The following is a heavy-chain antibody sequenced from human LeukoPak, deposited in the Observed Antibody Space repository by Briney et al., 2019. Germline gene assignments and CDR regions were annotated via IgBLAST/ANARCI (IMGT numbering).Heavy chain of an antibody. Sequence: PSETLSLTCTVSGGSISNFYWSWIRQFPGKGLEWIGYIYYSGSTKYNPSLKSRVTMSVDTSKNQFSLKLSSVTAADTAVYYCARDSGTTGEVKFDPWGQGTLVTVSS. CDR1: GGSISNFY. V-gene: IGHV4-59*12. CDR3: ARDSGTTGEVKFDP. D-gene: IGHD3-10*01. CDR2: IYYSGST. J-gene: IGHJ5*02.